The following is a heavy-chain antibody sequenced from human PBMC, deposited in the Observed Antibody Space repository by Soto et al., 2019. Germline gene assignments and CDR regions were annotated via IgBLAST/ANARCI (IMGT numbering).Heavy chain of an antibody. CDR2: FDPEDGET. CDR1: GYTLTELS. Sequence: ASVKVSCKVSGYTLTELSMHWVRQAPGKGLEWMGGFDPEDGETIYAQKFQGRVTMTEDTSTDTAYMELSSLRSEDTAVYYCATSPDYYGSGSYPYCWGQGTLVTVSS. V-gene: IGHV1-24*01. CDR3: ATSPDYYGSGSYPYC. J-gene: IGHJ4*02. D-gene: IGHD3-10*01.